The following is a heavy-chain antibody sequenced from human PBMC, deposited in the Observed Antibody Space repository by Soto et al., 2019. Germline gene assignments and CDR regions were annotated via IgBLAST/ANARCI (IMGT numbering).Heavy chain of an antibody. J-gene: IGHJ6*02. CDR2: IIPIFGTA. Sequence: QVQLVQSGAEVKKPGSSVKVSCKASGGTFSSYAISWVRQAPGQGLEWMGGIIPIFGTANYAQKFQDRVTITADKSTSTAYMELSILRSEDTAVYYCARWGGYDFWSGYGMDVWGQGTTVTVSS. V-gene: IGHV1-69*06. CDR3: ARWGGYDFWSGYGMDV. D-gene: IGHD3-3*01. CDR1: GGTFSSYA.